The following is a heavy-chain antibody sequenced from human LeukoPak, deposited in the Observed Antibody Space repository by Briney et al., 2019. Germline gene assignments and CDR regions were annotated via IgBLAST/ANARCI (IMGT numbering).Heavy chain of an antibody. Sequence: ASVKVSCKASRYTFTSYSMYWVRQAPGQGLEWMGVINPSGGSTTYAQKFQGRVTMTSDTSTSTAYMELSSLRSEDTAVYYCARGWATINYWGQGTLVIVSS. CDR2: INPSGGST. CDR3: ARGWATINY. V-gene: IGHV1-46*01. J-gene: IGHJ4*02. D-gene: IGHD5-12*01. CDR1: RYTFTSYS.